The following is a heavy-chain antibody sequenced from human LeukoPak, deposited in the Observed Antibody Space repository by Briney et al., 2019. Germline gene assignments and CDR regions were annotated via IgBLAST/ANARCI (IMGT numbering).Heavy chain of an antibody. CDR1: GLTFSSYS. D-gene: IGHD3-10*01. CDR2: ISSSSSTI. Sequence: GGSLRLSCAASGLTFSSYSMNWVRQAPGKGLEWVSCISSSSSTIYYADSVKGRFTISRDNAKNSLYLQMNSLRAEDTAVYYCARESGADSYYYYYYMDVWGKGTTVTVSS. CDR3: ARESGADSYYYYYYMDV. J-gene: IGHJ6*03. V-gene: IGHV3-48*01.